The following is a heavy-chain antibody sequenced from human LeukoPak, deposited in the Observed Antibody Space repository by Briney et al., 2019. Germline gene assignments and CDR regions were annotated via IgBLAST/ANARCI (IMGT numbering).Heavy chain of an antibody. CDR3: ARGGNKSWDIVVVPAAINYGMDV. CDR1: GGSISSSSYY. D-gene: IGHD2-2*01. CDR2: IYYSGST. Sequence: SETLSLTCTVSGGSISSSSYYWGWTRQPPGKGLEWIGSIYYSGSTYYNPSLKSRVTISVDTSKNQFSLKLSSVTAADTAVYYCARGGNKSWDIVVVPAAINYGMDVWGQGTTVTVSS. J-gene: IGHJ6*02. V-gene: IGHV4-39*01.